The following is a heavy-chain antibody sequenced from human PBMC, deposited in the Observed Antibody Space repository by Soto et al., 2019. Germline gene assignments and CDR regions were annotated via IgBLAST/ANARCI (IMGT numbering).Heavy chain of an antibody. V-gene: IGHV4-59*01. Sequence: PSETLSLTCTVSGDTIGSYYWSWIRQPPGKGLEWIGYIYFTGSTNYNPSLKSRVTISVDTSKNQFSLKLSSVTAAGTAVYYCARGSCSSASCYTGDYWGQGTLVTVSS. J-gene: IGHJ4*02. CDR3: ARGSCSSASCYTGDY. CDR1: GDTIGSYY. CDR2: IYFTGST. D-gene: IGHD2-2*02.